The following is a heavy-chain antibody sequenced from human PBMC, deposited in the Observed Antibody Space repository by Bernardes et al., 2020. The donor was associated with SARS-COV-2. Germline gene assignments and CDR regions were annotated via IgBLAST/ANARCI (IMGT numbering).Heavy chain of an antibody. CDR3: VRAQISITISNWFDT. Sequence: GGSLRLSCAASAFTVRNDYMSWLRQTPGKGLEWVSGISWNSAGINYADSVKGRVIISRDNAKSSLYLQMTSLRPDDTALYYCVRAQISITISNWFDTWGQGALVTVSS. CDR2: ISWNSAGI. CDR1: AFTVRNDY. J-gene: IGHJ5*02. V-gene: IGHV3-20*04.